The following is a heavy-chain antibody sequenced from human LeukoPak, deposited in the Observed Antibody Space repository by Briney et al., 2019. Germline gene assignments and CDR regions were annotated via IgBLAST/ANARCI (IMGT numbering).Heavy chain of an antibody. CDR1: GYSFSNHT. D-gene: IGHD4-17*01. V-gene: IGHV1-3*01. Sequence: ASVKVSCKASGYSFSNHTMHWVRQAPGQRLEWMGWINAADGNTKYSQNFQGRVTISRDSSASTAYMELTSLTSGDTAVYYCAVGAFDYWGQGTLVTVSS. J-gene: IGHJ4*02. CDR2: INAADGNT. CDR3: AVGAFDY.